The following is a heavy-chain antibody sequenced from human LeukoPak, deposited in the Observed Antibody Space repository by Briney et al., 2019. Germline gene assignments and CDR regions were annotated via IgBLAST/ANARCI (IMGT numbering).Heavy chain of an antibody. J-gene: IGHJ4*02. CDR3: AKDNLDYLDY. CDR1: GFTFSSYA. CDR2: ISGSGGST. D-gene: IGHD1-14*01. Sequence: GGSLRLSCAASGFTFSSYAMSWVRQAPGKGLEWVSAISGSGGSTYYADSVKGRLTISRDNSKNTLYLQVNSLRAEDTAVYYCAKDNLDYLDYWGQGTLVTVSS. V-gene: IGHV3-23*01.